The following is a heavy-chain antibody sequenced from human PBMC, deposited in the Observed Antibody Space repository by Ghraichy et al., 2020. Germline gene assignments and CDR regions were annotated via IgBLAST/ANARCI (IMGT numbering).Heavy chain of an antibody. D-gene: IGHD2-2*01. CDR1: GGSFSGYY. CDR3: ARGWVAVVPASHGWFDP. CDR2: INHSGST. V-gene: IGHV4-34*01. Sequence: SETLSLTCAVYGGSFSGYYWRWIRQPPGKGLEWIGEINHSGSTNYNPSLKSRVTISVDTSKNQFSLKLSSVTAAATAVYYCARGWVAVVPASHGWFDPWGQGTLVTVSS. J-gene: IGHJ5*02.